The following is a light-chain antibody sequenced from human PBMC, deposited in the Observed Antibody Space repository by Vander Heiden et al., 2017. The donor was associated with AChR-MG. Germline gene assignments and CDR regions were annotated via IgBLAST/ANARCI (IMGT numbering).Light chain of an antibody. V-gene: IGKV1-33*01. CDR3: QQRA. J-gene: IGKJ1*01. CDR1: QDISNY. CDR2: DAS. Sequence: DIQMTQSPSSLSASVGDRVTITCQASQDISNYLNWYQQKPGKAPKLLIYDASNLETGVPSRFSGSGSGTDFTFTISSLQPEDIETYYCQQRAFGQGTKVEIK.